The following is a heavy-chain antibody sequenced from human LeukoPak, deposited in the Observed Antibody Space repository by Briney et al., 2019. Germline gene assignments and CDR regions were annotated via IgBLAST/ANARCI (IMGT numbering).Heavy chain of an antibody. CDR2: ISAYNGNT. V-gene: IGHV1-18*01. D-gene: IGHD6-19*01. J-gene: IGHJ4*02. Sequence: GASVKVSCKASGYTSTSYGISWVRQAPGQGLEWMGWISAYNGNTNYAQKLQGRVTMTTDTSTSTAYMELRSLRSDDTAVYYCARVRSGWQREGIFDYWGQGTLVTVSS. CDR1: GYTSTSYG. CDR3: ARVRSGWQREGIFDY.